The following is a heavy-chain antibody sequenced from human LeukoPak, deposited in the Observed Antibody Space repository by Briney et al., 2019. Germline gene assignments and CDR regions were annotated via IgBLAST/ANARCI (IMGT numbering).Heavy chain of an antibody. J-gene: IGHJ4*02. Sequence: TSSETLSLTCAVYGGSFSGYYWSWIRQPPGKGLEWIGEINHSGSTNYNPSLKSRVTISVDTSKNQFSLKLSSVTAADTAVYYCARHGDYDTNWGQGTLVTVSS. D-gene: IGHD4-17*01. CDR2: INHSGST. CDR1: GGSFSGYY. CDR3: ARHGDYDTN. V-gene: IGHV4-34*01.